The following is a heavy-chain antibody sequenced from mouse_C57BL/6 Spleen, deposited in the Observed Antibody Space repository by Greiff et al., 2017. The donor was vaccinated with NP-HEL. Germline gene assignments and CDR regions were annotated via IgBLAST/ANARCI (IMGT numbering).Heavy chain of an antibody. Sequence: VQLQQSVAELVRPGASVKLSCTASGYNFKSSYMHWVKQRPEQGLEWIGRIDPANGNTKYAPKFQGTATFTADTSSNTAYMQLRSLTSADTAIDYYAGRSSIAAVVAPFAYWGQGTLVTVSA. CDR1: GYNFKSSY. D-gene: IGHD1-1*01. V-gene: IGHV14-3*01. CDR3: AGRSSIAAVVAPFAY. CDR2: IDPANGNT. J-gene: IGHJ3*01.